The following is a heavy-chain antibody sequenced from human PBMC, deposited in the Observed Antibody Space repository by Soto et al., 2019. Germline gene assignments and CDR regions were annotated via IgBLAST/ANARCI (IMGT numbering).Heavy chain of an antibody. Sequence: QVQLQESGPGLVKPSETLSLTCTVSGGSIGNYYWNWIRQSAGKGLEWIGRISTSGSPNYNPSLRSRVTMSVDTSKNQFSLDLTSVTAADTAVYYCASLRSSSSDYFDYWGQGALFTVSS. CDR2: ISTSGSP. CDR3: ASLRSSSSDYFDY. J-gene: IGHJ4*02. CDR1: GGSIGNYY. V-gene: IGHV4-4*07. D-gene: IGHD6-6*01.